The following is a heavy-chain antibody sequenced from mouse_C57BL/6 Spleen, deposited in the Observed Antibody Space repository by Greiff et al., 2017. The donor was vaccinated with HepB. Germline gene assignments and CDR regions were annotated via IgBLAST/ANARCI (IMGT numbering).Heavy chain of an antibody. Sequence: EVQLLESGPGLVKPSQSLSLTCSVPGYSITSGYYWNWIRQFPGNKLEWMGYISYDGSNNYNPSLKNRISITRDTSKNQFFLKLNSVTTEDTATYYCARGEDYYGSSSYFDYWGQGTTLTVSS. CDR2: ISYDGSN. CDR3: ARGEDYYGSSSYFDY. V-gene: IGHV3-6*01. D-gene: IGHD1-1*01. J-gene: IGHJ2*01. CDR1: GYSITSGYY.